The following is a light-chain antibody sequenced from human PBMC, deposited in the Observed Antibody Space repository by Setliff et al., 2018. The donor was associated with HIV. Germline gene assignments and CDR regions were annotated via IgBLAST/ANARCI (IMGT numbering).Light chain of an antibody. J-gene: IGLJ1*01. CDR2: DNG. V-gene: IGLV3-21*03. CDR3: QVWDSSSDHHV. CDR1: NIGSKS. Sequence: SYELTQPPSVSVAPGKTARITCGGNNIGSKSVHWYQQKPGQAPVLVVYDNGDRPSGIPERFSGSNSGNTATLTISRVEAGDEADYYCQVWDSSSDHHVFGTGTKVTVL.